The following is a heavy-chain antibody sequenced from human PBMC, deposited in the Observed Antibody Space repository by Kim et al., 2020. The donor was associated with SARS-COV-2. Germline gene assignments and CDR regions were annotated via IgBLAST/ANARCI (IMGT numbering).Heavy chain of an antibody. CDR1: GYTFTSYG. CDR3: ARDELLWFGELSDAFDI. D-gene: IGHD3-10*01. CDR2: ISAYNGNT. J-gene: IGHJ3*02. V-gene: IGHV1-18*01. Sequence: ASVKVSCKASGYTFTSYGISWVRQAPGQGLEWMGWISAYNGNTNYAQKLQGRVTMTTDTSTSTAYMELRSLRSDDTAVYYCARDELLWFGELSDAFDIWGQGTMVTVSS.